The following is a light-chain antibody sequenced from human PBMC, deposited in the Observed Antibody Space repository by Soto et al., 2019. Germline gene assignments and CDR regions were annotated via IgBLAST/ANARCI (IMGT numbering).Light chain of an antibody. CDR1: QSILYRSNSKSY. CDR2: WAS. J-gene: IGKJ4*01. V-gene: IGKV4-1*01. CDR3: QQFFSVPLT. Sequence: DIVMTQSPDSLSVSLGERATTNCKSSQSILYRSNSKSYLAWYQQKPGHPPKLLIYWASTRGSGVPDRFSGSGSGTDFTITISSLQAEDVAIYFCQQFFSVPLTFGGGTKVEIK.